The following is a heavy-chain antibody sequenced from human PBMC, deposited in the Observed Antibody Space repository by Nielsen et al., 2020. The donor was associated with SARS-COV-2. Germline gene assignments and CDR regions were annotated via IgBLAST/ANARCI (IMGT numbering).Heavy chain of an antibody. CDR3: AIIDAFDI. V-gene: IGHV3-23*01. CDR2: ISGSGGST. J-gene: IGHJ3*02. Sequence: GESLKISCAASGFTFSSYAMSWVRQAPGKGLEWVSAISGSGGSTYYADSVKGRFTISRDNSKNTLYLQMNSLRAKDTAVYYCAIIDAFDIWGQGTMVTVSS. CDR1: GFTFSSYA.